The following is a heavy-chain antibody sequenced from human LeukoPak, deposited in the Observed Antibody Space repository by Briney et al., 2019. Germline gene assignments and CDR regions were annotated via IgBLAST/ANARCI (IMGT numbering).Heavy chain of an antibody. CDR3: ARESWYCSDGSCYSDFDY. Sequence: PSETLSLTCTVSGGSISSYYWTWVRQPPGKGLEWIAYIHDSGTTSYSPSLESRVTISLDTSNNQFSLRLSSVTAADTAVYYCARESWYCSDGSCYSDFDYWGREPWSPSPQ. V-gene: IGHV4-59*01. CDR1: GGSISSYY. J-gene: IGHJ4*02. CDR2: IHDSGTT. D-gene: IGHD2-15*01.